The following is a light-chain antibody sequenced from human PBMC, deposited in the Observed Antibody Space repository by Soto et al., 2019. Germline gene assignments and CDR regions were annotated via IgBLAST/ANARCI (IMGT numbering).Light chain of an antibody. CDR2: GAS. Sequence: EIVLTQSPGPLSLSPGESATLSCRASQSVGSDYLAWYQQKPGQTPRLLIYGASTRATGIPDRFSGSGSGTDFTLTISRLEPEDFAVYYCQQYGSSPRTFGQGTKVDIK. V-gene: IGKV3-20*01. J-gene: IGKJ1*01. CDR3: QQYGSSPRT. CDR1: QSVGSDY.